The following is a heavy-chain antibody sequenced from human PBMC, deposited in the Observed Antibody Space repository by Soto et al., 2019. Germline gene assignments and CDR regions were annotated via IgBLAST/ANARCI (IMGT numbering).Heavy chain of an antibody. V-gene: IGHV5-51*01. Sequence: GGSLKISWSGSGYSFTIDCIGWVPQMPGKGLEWMGIIYPCDSDTRYSPSFQCQVTISADKSISTAYLQWSSLKASDTAMYYCARLSNYDILIPQTYCFGYWGQGTLVTVSS. J-gene: IGHJ4*02. CDR2: IYPCDSDT. CDR3: ARLSNYDILIPQTYCFGY. D-gene: IGHD3-9*01. CDR1: GYSFTIDC.